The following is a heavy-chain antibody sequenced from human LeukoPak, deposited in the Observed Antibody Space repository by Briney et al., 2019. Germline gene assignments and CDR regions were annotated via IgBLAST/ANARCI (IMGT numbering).Heavy chain of an antibody. Sequence: ASVKVSCKASGYTFTSYDINWVRQATGQGVEWMGWMNPNSGNTGYTQKFQGRVTMTRNTSISTAYMELSSLRSEDTAVYYCARGFRDIVVVPGVRNDPVRYYYMDVWGKGTTVTVSS. V-gene: IGHV1-8*01. CDR3: ARGFRDIVVVPGVRNDPVRYYYMDV. D-gene: IGHD2-2*01. J-gene: IGHJ6*03. CDR1: GYTFTSYD. CDR2: MNPNSGNT.